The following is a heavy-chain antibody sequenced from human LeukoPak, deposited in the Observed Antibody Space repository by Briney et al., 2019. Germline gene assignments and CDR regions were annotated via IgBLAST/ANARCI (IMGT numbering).Heavy chain of an antibody. Sequence: SQTLSLTYTVSGGSLSSYYWSWIRQPPGKGLEWIGYIYYSGSTNYNPSLKSRVTISVDTSKNQFSLKLSSVTAADTAVYYCAREVRVATNYYYGMDVWGQGTTVTVSS. D-gene: IGHD1-1*01. J-gene: IGHJ6*02. V-gene: IGHV4-59*01. CDR3: AREVRVATNYYYGMDV. CDR1: GGSLSSYY. CDR2: IYYSGST.